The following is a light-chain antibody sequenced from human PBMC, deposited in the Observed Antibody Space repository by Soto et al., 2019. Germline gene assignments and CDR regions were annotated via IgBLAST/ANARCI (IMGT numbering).Light chain of an antibody. V-gene: IGLV1-44*01. Sequence: QSVLTQPPSASGTPGQRVTISCSGSSSNIGSFTVNWYQQLPGTAPKLVMYSNNQRPSGVPDRFSGSKSGTSASLAISGLQSEDEADYYCAAWEDSLNGVLFGGGTKVTVL. CDR1: SSNIGSFT. CDR2: SNN. J-gene: IGLJ2*01. CDR3: AAWEDSLNGVL.